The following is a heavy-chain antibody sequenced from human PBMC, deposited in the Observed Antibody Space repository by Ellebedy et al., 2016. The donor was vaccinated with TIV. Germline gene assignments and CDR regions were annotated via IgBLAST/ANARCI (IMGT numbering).Heavy chain of an antibody. Sequence: SETLSLTCAVYGGSFSGYYWSWIRQPPGKGLEWIGYIYYSGSTNYNPSLKSRVTISVDTSKNQFSLKLSSVTAADTAVYYCARAGAPAVYYYYGMDVWGQGTTVTVSS. D-gene: IGHD2-2*01. CDR1: GGSFSGYY. J-gene: IGHJ6*02. CDR2: IYYSGST. CDR3: ARAGAPAVYYYYGMDV. V-gene: IGHV4-59*01.